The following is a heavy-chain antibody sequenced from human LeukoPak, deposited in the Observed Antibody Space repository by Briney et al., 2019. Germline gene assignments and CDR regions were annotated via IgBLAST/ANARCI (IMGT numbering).Heavy chain of an antibody. CDR2: ISSSSGTI. J-gene: IGHJ4*02. CDR1: GFTFSSYS. D-gene: IGHD3-10*01. CDR3: ARERFGDFDY. Sequence: PGGSLRLSCAASGFTFSSYSMNWVRQAPGQGLEWVSYISSSSGTIYYADSVKGRFTISRDNAKNSLYLQMNSLRDDDTAVYYCARERFGDFDYGGQGTLVTVSS. V-gene: IGHV3-48*02.